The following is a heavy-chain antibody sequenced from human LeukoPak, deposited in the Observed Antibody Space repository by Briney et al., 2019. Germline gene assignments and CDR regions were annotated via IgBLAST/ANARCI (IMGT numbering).Heavy chain of an antibody. CDR3: ARDRGSSGWYYFDY. CDR1: GFTVSSNY. CDR2: IYSGGST. V-gene: IGHV3-66*01. Sequence: PGGSLRLSCAAPGFTVSSNYMSWVRQAPGKGLGWVSVIYSGGSTYYADSVKGRFTISRDNSKNTLYLQMNSLRAEDTAVYYCARDRGSSGWYYFDYWGQGTLVTASS. D-gene: IGHD6-19*01. J-gene: IGHJ4*02.